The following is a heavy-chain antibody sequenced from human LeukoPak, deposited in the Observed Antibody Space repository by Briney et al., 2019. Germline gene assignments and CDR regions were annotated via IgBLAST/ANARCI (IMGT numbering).Heavy chain of an antibody. V-gene: IGHV3-7*01. J-gene: IGHJ4*02. Sequence: GGSLRLSYAVSGFTFSSYWMSWVRQAPGKGLEWVANIKQDGSEKYYVDSVKGRFTISRDNAKNSLYLQMNSLRAEDTAVYYCARGDYYFLDYWGQGTLVTVSS. D-gene: IGHD2/OR15-2a*01. CDR2: IKQDGSEK. CDR1: GFTFSSYW. CDR3: ARGDYYFLDY.